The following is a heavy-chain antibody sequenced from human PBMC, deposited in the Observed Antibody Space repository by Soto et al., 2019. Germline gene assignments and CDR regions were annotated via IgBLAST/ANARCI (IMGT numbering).Heavy chain of an antibody. CDR1: GGSISSSSYY. CDR3: ARLLLLWFGELFFIRDAFDI. D-gene: IGHD3-10*01. V-gene: IGHV4-39*01. J-gene: IGHJ3*02. Sequence: SETLSLTCTVSGGSISSSSYYWGWIRQPPGKGLEWIGSIYYSGSTYYNPSLKSRVTISVDTSKNQFSLKLSSVTAADTAVYYCARLLLLWFGELFFIRDAFDIWGQGTMVTVSS. CDR2: IYYSGST.